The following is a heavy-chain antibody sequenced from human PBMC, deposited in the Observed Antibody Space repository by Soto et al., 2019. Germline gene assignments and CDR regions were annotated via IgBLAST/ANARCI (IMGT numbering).Heavy chain of an antibody. CDR3: AGDYDFWSGPGSNWFDP. D-gene: IGHD3-3*01. CDR2: ISSSSSYI. CDR1: GFTFSSYS. J-gene: IGHJ5*02. Sequence: GGSLRLSCAASGFTFSSYSMNWVRQAPGKGLEWVSSISSSSSYIYYADSVKGRFTISRDNAKNSLYLQMNSLRAEDTAVYYCAGDYDFWSGPGSNWFDPWGQGTLVTVSS. V-gene: IGHV3-21*01.